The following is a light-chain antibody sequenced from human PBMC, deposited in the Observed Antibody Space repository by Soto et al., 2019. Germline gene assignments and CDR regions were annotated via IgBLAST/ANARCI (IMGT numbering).Light chain of an antibody. CDR1: QTISTH. CDR3: QQSHTSPYT. Sequence: DIQMTQSPSSLSASVRDRVTITCRASQTISTHLNWYQQKPGKAPKLLIYAASTLQIGVPSTFSGSGSETEFTLTINSLQPEDFATYYCQQSHTSPYTFGQGTKLEIK. V-gene: IGKV1-39*01. J-gene: IGKJ2*01. CDR2: AAS.